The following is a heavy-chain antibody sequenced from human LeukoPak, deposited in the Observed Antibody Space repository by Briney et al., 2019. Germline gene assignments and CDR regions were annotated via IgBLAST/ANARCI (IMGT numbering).Heavy chain of an antibody. D-gene: IGHD2-21*02. CDR3: AKAADGRTYFGGDCSLNY. CDR1: GFTFSSYA. V-gene: IGHV3-23*01. CDR2: ISGSGGST. Sequence: GGSLRFSCAASGFTFSSYAMSWVRQAPGKGLEWVSAISGSGGSTYYADSVKGRFTISRDNSKNTLYLQMNSLRAEDTAVYYCAKAADGRTYFGGDCSLNYWGQGTLVTVSS. J-gene: IGHJ4*02.